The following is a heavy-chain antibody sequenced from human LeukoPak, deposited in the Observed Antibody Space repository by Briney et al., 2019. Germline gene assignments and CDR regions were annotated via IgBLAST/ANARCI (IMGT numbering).Heavy chain of an antibody. CDR2: IVVGSGNT. CDR1: GFTFTSSA. Sequence: ASVKVSCKASGFTFTSSAMQWVRQARGHRLEWIGWIVVGSGNTNYAQKFQERVTITRDMSTSTAYMELSSLRSEDTAVYYCAADGYCGGDCYSSNWYFDLWGRGTLVTVSS. CDR3: AADGYCGGDCYSSNWYFDL. J-gene: IGHJ2*01. D-gene: IGHD2-21*02. V-gene: IGHV1-58*02.